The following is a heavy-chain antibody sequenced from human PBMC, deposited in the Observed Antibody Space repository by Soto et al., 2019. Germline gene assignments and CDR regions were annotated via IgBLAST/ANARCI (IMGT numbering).Heavy chain of an antibody. V-gene: IGHV4-34*01. Sequence: QVQLQQWGAGLLKPSETLSLTCAVYGGSFSGYYWSWIRQPPGKGLEWIGEINHSGSNNYNPSLKSRVTISVDTSKNQFSLKLSSVTAADTAVYYCARVEGRSDYYGMDVWGQGTTVTVSS. CDR2: INHSGSN. CDR3: ARVEGRSDYYGMDV. D-gene: IGHD3-3*01. CDR1: GGSFSGYY. J-gene: IGHJ6*02.